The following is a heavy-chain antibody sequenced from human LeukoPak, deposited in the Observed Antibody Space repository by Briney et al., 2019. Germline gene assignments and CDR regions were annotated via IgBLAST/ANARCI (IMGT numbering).Heavy chain of an antibody. Sequence: GGSLRLSCAASGFTFSNYDIHWVRQAPGKGLEWVAFMRFDGDTKYYTDSVKGRFTISRDNAKNSLYLQMNSLRAEDTAVYCCAREVGVLWFGELYYYYGMDVWGQGTTVTVSS. J-gene: IGHJ6*02. V-gene: IGHV3-30*02. CDR1: GFTFSNYD. CDR2: MRFDGDTK. D-gene: IGHD3-10*01. CDR3: AREVGVLWFGELYYYYGMDV.